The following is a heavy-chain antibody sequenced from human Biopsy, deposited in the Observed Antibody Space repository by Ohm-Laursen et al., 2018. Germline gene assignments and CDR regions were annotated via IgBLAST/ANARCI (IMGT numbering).Heavy chain of an antibody. CDR3: ARDRGYYSDRTVPGYFDL. J-gene: IGHJ2*01. V-gene: IGHV4-59*01. CDR1: GDSISNYY. Sequence: PGTLSLTCTVSGDSISNYYWSWIRQPPGKGLQWIGYVYYTGSTDYNPSLQSRVTISVDTSKNHFSLRLRSVTPADTAIYYCARDRGYYSDRTVPGYFDLWGRGTLVTVSS. CDR2: VYYTGST. D-gene: IGHD3-22*01.